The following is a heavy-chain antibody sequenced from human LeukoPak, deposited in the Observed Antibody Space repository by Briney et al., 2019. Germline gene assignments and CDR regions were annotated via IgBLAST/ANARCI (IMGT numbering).Heavy chain of an antibody. CDR2: IYYSGST. Sequence: SETLSLTCTVSGGSISSYYWSWIRQPPGKGLEWIGYIYYSGSTNYNPSLKSRVTISVDTSKNQFSLKLSSVTAADTAVYYCARDRGVVTVIYYYYYGMDVWGQGTTVTVSS. CDR1: GGSISSYY. J-gene: IGHJ6*02. V-gene: IGHV4-59*01. D-gene: IGHD2-21*02. CDR3: ARDRGVVTVIYYYYYGMDV.